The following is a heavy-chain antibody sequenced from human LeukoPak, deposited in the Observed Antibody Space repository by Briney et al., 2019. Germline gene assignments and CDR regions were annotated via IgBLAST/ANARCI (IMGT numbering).Heavy chain of an antibody. CDR3: AGPYQLLYDAFDI. J-gene: IGHJ3*02. D-gene: IGHD2-2*01. CDR1: GYSISSGYY. V-gene: IGHV4-38-2*02. CDR2: IYHSGST. Sequence: PSETLSLTCTVSGYSISSGYYWGWIRQPPGKGLEWIGSIYHSGSTYYNPSLKSRVTISVDTSKNQFSLKLSSVTAADTAVYYCAGPYQLLYDAFDIWGQGTMVTVSS.